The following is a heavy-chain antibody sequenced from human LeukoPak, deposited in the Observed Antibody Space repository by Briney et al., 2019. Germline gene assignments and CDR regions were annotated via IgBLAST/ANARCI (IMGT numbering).Heavy chain of an antibody. Sequence: SGTLSLTCTVSGGSITSYYWSWIRQPPGKGLEWIGYIYTGGSTNYNPSLKSRVTMSVDTSKNQFSLKLSSVTAADTAVYYCARLAASPSAVDYWGQGTLVTVSS. CDR1: GGSITSYY. D-gene: IGHD6-6*01. J-gene: IGHJ4*02. V-gene: IGHV4-4*09. CDR2: IYTGGST. CDR3: ARLAASPSAVDY.